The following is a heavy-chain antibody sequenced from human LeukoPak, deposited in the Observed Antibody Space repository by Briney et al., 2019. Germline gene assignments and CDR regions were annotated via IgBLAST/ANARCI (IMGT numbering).Heavy chain of an antibody. CDR3: ARNGRDSSGYY. V-gene: IGHV3-21*01. Sequence: GGSLRLSCAASGFTFSSYNMNWVRQAPGKGLEWVSSITSGSSYIYYADSVKGRFTISRDNAKNSLYLQMNSLRAEDTAVYYCARNGRDSSGYYWGQGTLVTVSS. J-gene: IGHJ4*02. D-gene: IGHD3-22*01. CDR2: ITSGSSYI. CDR1: GFTFSSYN.